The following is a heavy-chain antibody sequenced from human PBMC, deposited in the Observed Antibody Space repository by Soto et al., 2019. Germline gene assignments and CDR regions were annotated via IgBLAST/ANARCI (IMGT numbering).Heavy chain of an antibody. Sequence: QVQLVQSGAEVKKPGSSVKVSCKASGGTLSNYAINWVRQAPGQGLEWMGGIIPMFGTANYAQKFQGRVTITADGSTSTAYMELSSLRSEDTAVYYCARGGFSSSYRLDCWGQGTLVAVSS. V-gene: IGHV1-69*01. D-gene: IGHD6-6*01. CDR3: ARGGFSSSYRLDC. CDR1: GGTLSNYA. J-gene: IGHJ4*02. CDR2: IIPMFGTA.